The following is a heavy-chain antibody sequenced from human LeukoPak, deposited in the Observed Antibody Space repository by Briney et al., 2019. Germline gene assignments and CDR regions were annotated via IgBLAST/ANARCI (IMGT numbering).Heavy chain of an antibody. V-gene: IGHV3-30*03. CDR1: GFTFSSYG. CDR3: ARGQGGYNSGFDAFDI. D-gene: IGHD3-22*01. CDR2: ISYDGSNK. Sequence: GGSLRLSCAASGFTFSSYGMHWVRQAPGKGLEWVAVISYDGSNKYYADSVKGRFTISRDNSKNTLYLQMNSLRAEDTAVYYCARGQGGYNSGFDAFDIWGQGTMVTVSS. J-gene: IGHJ3*02.